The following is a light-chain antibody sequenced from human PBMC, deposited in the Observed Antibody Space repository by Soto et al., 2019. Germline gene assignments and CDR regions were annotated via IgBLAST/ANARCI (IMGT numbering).Light chain of an antibody. Sequence: QSALNQPASVSGSPGQSITISCTGTSSEVGGYNYVSWYQHHPGKAPKLIIYDVTNRPSGVSNPFSGSKSGNTASLTISGLQPEDEADYYCSSYTTSNTRQIVFGTGTKVTVL. CDR2: DVT. CDR3: SSYTTSNTRQIV. CDR1: SSEVGGYNY. V-gene: IGLV2-14*03. J-gene: IGLJ1*01.